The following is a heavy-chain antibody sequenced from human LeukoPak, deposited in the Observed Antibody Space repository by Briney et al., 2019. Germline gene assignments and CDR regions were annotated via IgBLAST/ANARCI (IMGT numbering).Heavy chain of an antibody. Sequence: ASVKVSCKATGFTFTNYDINWVRQATGQGLEWMGWMNPINGNTGYAQKFQGRVTITADESTSTAYMELSSLRSEDTAVYYCARGRWGDGYKYWGQGTLVTVSS. J-gene: IGHJ4*02. CDR1: GFTFTNYD. CDR3: ARGRWGDGYKY. D-gene: IGHD5-24*01. CDR2: MNPINGNT. V-gene: IGHV1-8*01.